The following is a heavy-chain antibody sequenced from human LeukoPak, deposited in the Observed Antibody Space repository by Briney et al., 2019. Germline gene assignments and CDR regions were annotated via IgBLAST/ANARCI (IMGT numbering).Heavy chain of an antibody. CDR3: ARLARSLLDY. Sequence: SETLSLTRTVSGGSISSGGYYWSWIRQPPGKGLEWIGYIYHSGSTYYNPSLKSRVTISVDRSKNQFSLKLSSVTAADTAVYYCARLARSLLDYWGQGTLVTVSS. D-gene: IGHD6-6*01. CDR2: IYHSGST. CDR1: GGSISSGGYY. J-gene: IGHJ4*02. V-gene: IGHV4-30-2*01.